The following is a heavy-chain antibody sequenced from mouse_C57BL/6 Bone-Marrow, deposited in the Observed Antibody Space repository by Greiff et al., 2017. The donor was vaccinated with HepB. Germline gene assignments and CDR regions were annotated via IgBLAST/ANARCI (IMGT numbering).Heavy chain of an antibody. V-gene: IGHV1-55*01. CDR1: GYTFTSYW. Sequence: VQLQQSGAELVKPGASVKMSCKASGYTFTSYWITWVKQRPGQGLEWIGDIYPGSGSTNYNEKFKSKATLTVDTSSSTAYMQLSSLTSEDSAVYYCARGGVVVAHFDYWGQGTTLTVSS. CDR3: ARGGVVVAHFDY. CDR2: IYPGSGST. D-gene: IGHD1-1*01. J-gene: IGHJ2*01.